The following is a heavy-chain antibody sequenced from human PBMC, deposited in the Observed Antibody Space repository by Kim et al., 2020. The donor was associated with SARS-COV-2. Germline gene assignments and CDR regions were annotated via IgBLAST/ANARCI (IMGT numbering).Heavy chain of an antibody. CDR2: ISGYNGNT. J-gene: IGHJ6*02. D-gene: IGHD1-26*01. CDR3: ARDLRDSGSYYVYYSNAMDV. Sequence: ASVTVSCKASGYPFTSYGINWVRQAPGQGLEWMGWISGYNGNTNYAQKVRGRVTMTTDTSTNTAYMELRSLRSDDTAVYFCARDLRDSGSYYVYYSNAMDVWGQGTTVTVSS. CDR1: GYPFTSYG. V-gene: IGHV1-18*01.